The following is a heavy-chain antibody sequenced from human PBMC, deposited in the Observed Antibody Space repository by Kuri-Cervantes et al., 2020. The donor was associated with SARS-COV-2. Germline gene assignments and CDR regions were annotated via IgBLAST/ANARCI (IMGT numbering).Heavy chain of an antibody. CDR2: ISGSGGST. D-gene: IGHD3-10*01. CDR3: AKDLSPTMVRGVIRLPGGMDV. V-gene: IGHV3-23*01. Sequence: SCKASGGTFSSYAISWVRQAPGKGLGWVSAISGSGGSTYYADSVKGRFTISRDNSKNTLYLQMNSLRAEDTAVYYCAKDLSPTMVRGVIRLPGGMDVWGQGTTVTVSS. CDR1: GGTFSSYA. J-gene: IGHJ6*02.